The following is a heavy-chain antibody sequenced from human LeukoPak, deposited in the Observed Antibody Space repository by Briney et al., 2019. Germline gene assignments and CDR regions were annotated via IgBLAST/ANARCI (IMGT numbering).Heavy chain of an antibody. J-gene: IGHJ4*02. CDR3: ARDKYYYDSSGDFDY. Sequence: ASVKASCKASGYTFTSYGISWVRQAPGQGLEWIGWISAYNGNTNYAQKLQGRVTMTTDTSTSTAYMELRSLRSDDTAVYYCARDKYYYDSSGDFDYWGQGTLVTVSS. V-gene: IGHV1-18*01. CDR2: ISAYNGNT. CDR1: GYTFTSYG. D-gene: IGHD3-22*01.